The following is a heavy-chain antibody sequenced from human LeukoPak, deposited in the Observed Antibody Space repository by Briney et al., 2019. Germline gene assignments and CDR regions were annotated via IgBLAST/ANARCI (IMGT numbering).Heavy chain of an antibody. CDR3: TTHSLWFGELLRDY. Sequence: GGSLRLSCAASGFTFSNAWMSWVRQAPGKGLGWVGRIKSKTDGGTTDYAAPVKGRFTISRDDSRNTLYLQMNSLKTEDTAVYYCTTHSLWFGELLRDYWGQGTLVTVSS. CDR1: GFTFSNAW. J-gene: IGHJ4*02. D-gene: IGHD3-10*01. V-gene: IGHV3-15*01. CDR2: IKSKTDGGTT.